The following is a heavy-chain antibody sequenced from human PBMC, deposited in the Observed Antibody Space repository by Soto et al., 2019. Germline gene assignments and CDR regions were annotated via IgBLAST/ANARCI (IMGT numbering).Heavy chain of an antibody. CDR2: IYYSGST. V-gene: IGHV4-31*03. CDR3: ARAVLWSGYHANWFDP. D-gene: IGHD3-3*01. J-gene: IGHJ5*02. Sequence: QVQLQESGPGLVKPPQTLSLTCTVSGGSISSGGYYWSWIRQHPGKGLEWIGYIYYSGSTYYNPSLKCRVTISVDTSKNQFSLKLSSVTAADTAVYYCARAVLWSGYHANWFDPWGQGTLVTVSS. CDR1: GGSISSGGYY.